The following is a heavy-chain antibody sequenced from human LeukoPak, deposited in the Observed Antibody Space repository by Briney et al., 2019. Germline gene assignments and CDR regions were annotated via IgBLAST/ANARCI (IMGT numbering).Heavy chain of an antibody. CDR3: GILPGSGH. CDR1: GLTVSHNY. D-gene: IGHD2-15*01. J-gene: IGHJ1*01. CDR2: IYSGGST. V-gene: IGHV3-53*01. Sequence: GGSLRLSCAASGLTVSHNYMTWVRQAPGKGLEWVSIIYSGGSTYYADSVKGRFTISRDNSKNTLYLQMNSLRAEDTAVYYCGILPGSGHWGGGTLVTVSS.